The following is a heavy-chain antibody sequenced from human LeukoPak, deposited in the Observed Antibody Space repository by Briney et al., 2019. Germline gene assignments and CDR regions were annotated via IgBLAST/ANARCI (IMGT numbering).Heavy chain of an antibody. CDR1: GGSISSYY. V-gene: IGHV4-59*01. D-gene: IGHD3-9*01. CDR3: ARGGDILTGLNWFDP. Sequence: SETLSLTRSVSGGSISSYYWSWIRQPPGKGLEWIGYIYYSGSTNYNPSLKSRVTISVDTSKNQFSLRLSPVTAADTAVYYCARGGDILTGLNWFDPWGQGTLVTVSS. CDR2: IYYSGST. J-gene: IGHJ5*02.